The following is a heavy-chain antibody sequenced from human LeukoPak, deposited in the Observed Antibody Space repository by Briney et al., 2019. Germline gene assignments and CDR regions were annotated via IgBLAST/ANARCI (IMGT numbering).Heavy chain of an antibody. V-gene: IGHV1-18*01. CDR2: ISAYNGNT. Sequence: ASVKVSCKASGYTFTDYGISWVRQAPGQGLEWMGWISAYNGNTDYAQKLQGRVTMTTDTSTNTVYMELRSLTSDDTAVYYCARDRSNGDYWGQGPLVTVSS. CDR3: ARDRSNGDY. CDR1: GYTFTDYG. D-gene: IGHD2-8*01. J-gene: IGHJ4*02.